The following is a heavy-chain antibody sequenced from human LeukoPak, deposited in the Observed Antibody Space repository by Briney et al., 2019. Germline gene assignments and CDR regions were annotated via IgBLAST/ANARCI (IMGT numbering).Heavy chain of an antibody. V-gene: IGHV4-34*01. D-gene: IGHD3-22*01. J-gene: IGHJ5*02. CDR1: GGSFSGYY. CDR3: ARDRGDSSGNWFDP. CDR2: INHSGST. Sequence: SETLSLTCAVYGGSFSGYYWSWIRQPPGEGLEWIGEINHSGSTNYNPSLKSRVTISVDTSKNQFSLKLSSVTAADTAVYYCARDRGDSSGNWFDPWGQGTLVTVSS.